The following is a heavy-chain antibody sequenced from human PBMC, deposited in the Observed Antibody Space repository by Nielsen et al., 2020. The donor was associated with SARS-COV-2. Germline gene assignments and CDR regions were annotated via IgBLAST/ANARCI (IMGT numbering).Heavy chain of an antibody. J-gene: IGHJ6*03. CDR2: IYHSGST. D-gene: IGHD3-10*01. V-gene: IGHV4-38-2*02. CDR3: ARAELLWFGDAYYYYYMDV. Sequence: WIRQPPGKGLEWIGSIYHSGSTYYNPSLKSRVTISVDTSKNQFSLKLSSVTAADTAVYYCARAELLWFGDAYYYYYMDVWGKGTTVTVSS.